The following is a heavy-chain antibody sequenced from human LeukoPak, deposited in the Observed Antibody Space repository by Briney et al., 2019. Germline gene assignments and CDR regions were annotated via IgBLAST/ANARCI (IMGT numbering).Heavy chain of an antibody. V-gene: IGHV3-30*03. J-gene: IGHJ4*02. CDR2: IAYDGSNK. CDR3: ARGQYDGSGYLFDY. D-gene: IGHD3-22*01. CDR1: GFTFSTYG. Sequence: GGSLRLSCAASGFTFSTYGMHWVRQAPGKVLEWVAVIAYDGSNKYYANSVKGRFTISRDNSKNTLYLQMNSLRPEDTAVYYCARGQYDGSGYLFDYWGQGTLVTVSS.